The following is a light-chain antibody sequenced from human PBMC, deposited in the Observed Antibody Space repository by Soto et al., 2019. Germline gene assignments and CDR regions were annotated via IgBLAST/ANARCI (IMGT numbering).Light chain of an antibody. CDR1: QTVTSSY. CDR2: GAS. CDR3: QQYGNSPYT. V-gene: IGKV3-20*01. J-gene: IGKJ2*01. Sequence: EIVLTQSPGTLSLSPGERATLSCRASQTVTSSYLAWYQQKPGQAPRLPIYGASSRATGIPDRFSGSGSATDFALTISRLEPEDFAVYYCQQYGNSPYTFGQGTKVDIK.